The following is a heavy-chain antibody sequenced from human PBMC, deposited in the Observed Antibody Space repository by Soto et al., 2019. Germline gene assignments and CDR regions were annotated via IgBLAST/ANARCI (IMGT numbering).Heavy chain of an antibody. CDR2: VYSSGGT. D-gene: IGHD3-3*01. J-gene: IGHJ5*02. V-gene: IGHV4-4*07. CDR1: GGSMSSYY. CDR3: ARGQRFSDWFDP. Sequence: QVHLQQSGPGLVNPSETLSLTCTVSGGSMSSYYWTWIRQPAGKGLEWIGRVYSSGGTHYNPSLKSRVTISLDTSTNQFSLGLLSVTDADTAVYYCARGQRFSDWFDPWGQGTLVTVSS.